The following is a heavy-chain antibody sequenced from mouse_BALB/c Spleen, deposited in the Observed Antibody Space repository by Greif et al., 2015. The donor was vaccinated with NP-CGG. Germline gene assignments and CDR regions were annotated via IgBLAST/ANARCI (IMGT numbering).Heavy chain of an antibody. D-gene: IGHD2-4*01. Sequence: VKLVESGAELVRPGTSVEVSCKASGYGFTNYLIEWVKQRPGQGLEWIGVINPGSGGTNYNEKFKGKATLTADESSSTAYTQLSSLTSDDSAVYFCAREGDYGFAYWGQGTLVTVSA. CDR2: INPGSGGT. CDR1: GYGFTNYL. J-gene: IGHJ3*01. V-gene: IGHV1-54*01. CDR3: AREGDYGFAY.